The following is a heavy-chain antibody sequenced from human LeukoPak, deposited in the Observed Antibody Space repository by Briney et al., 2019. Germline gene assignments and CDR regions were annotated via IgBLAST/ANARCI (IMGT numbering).Heavy chain of an antibody. J-gene: IGHJ2*01. Sequence: GESLKISCKGSGYSFTSFWIGWVRQMPGKGLEWMGIVYPGDSNTRYSPSFQGQVTISADKSISTAYLQWSSLKASDTAVYYCASSYYDGSGYPDWYFDLWGRGTLVTVYS. CDR2: VYPGDSNT. V-gene: IGHV5-51*01. CDR3: ASSYYDGSGYPDWYFDL. D-gene: IGHD3-22*01. CDR1: GYSFTSFW.